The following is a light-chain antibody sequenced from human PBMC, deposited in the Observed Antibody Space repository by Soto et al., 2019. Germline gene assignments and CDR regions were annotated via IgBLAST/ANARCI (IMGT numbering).Light chain of an antibody. CDR1: QGISSY. J-gene: IGKJ1*01. Sequence: DIQLTQSPSFLSASVGDRVTITCRASQGISSYLAWYQQKPGKAPKLLIYAASTLQSGVPSRFSGSGSGTEFTLTISCLQPDDFATYYCQHYSTVWAFGQGTKVDIK. CDR2: AAS. V-gene: IGKV1-9*01. CDR3: QHYSTVWA.